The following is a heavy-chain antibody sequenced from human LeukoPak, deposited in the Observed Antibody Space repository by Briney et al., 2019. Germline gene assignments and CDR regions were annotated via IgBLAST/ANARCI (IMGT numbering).Heavy chain of an antibody. CDR1: GLTFSDYY. CDR2: ISSSGSTI. D-gene: IGHD5-12*01. V-gene: IGHV3-11*01. CDR3: ARDRHGGDRYRVDP. J-gene: IGHJ5*02. Sequence: GGSLRLSCAASGLTFSDYYMSWIRQAPGKGLEWVSYISSSGSTIYYADSVKGRFTISRDNAKNSLYLQMNSLRAEDTAVYYCARDRHGGDRYRVDPWGQGTLVTVSS.